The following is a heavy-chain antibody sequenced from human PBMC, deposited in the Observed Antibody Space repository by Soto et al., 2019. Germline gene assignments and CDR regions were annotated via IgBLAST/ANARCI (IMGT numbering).Heavy chain of an antibody. Sequence: QVQLVESGGGVVQPGRSLRLSCAASGFTFSSYGMHWVRQAPGKGLEWVAVIWYDGSNKYYADSVKGRFTISRDNSKNTLYLQMNSLRAEDTAVYYCARAKDYGDYLVAFDIWGQGTMVTVSS. CDR2: IWYDGSNK. D-gene: IGHD4-17*01. CDR1: GFTFSSYG. V-gene: IGHV3-33*01. J-gene: IGHJ3*02. CDR3: ARAKDYGDYLVAFDI.